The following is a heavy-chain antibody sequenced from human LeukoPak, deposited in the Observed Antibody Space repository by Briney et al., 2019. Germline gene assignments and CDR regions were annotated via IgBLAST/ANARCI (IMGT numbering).Heavy chain of an antibody. CDR2: IYSGGST. CDR1: GFTVSSNY. J-gene: IGHJ6*02. D-gene: IGHD3-16*01. CDR3: ASQGGDYYYGMDV. V-gene: IGHV3-53*01. Sequence: GGSLRLSCAASGFTVSSNYMSWVRQAPGKGLEWVSVIYSGGSTYYADSVKGRFTISRDNSKNTLYLQMNSLRAEDTAVYYCASQGGDYYYGMDVWGQGTTVTVS.